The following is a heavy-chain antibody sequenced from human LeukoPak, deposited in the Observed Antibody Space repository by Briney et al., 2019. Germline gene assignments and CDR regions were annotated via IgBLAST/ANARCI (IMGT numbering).Heavy chain of an antibody. CDR3: ARDVY. CDR1: GFAFSSYW. CDR2: IKEDESDI. Sequence: PGGSLRLSCTASGFAFSSYWMSWVRQAPGKGLEWVAAIKEDESDIYYVESVKGRFTISRDNTKNSLYLRMNNLRAEDTAVFYCARDVYWGQGTLVTVSS. J-gene: IGHJ4*02. V-gene: IGHV3-7*04.